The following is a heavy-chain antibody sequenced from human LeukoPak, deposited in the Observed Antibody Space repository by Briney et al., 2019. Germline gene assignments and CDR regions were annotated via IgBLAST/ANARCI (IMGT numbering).Heavy chain of an antibody. CDR2: IIPILGIA. J-gene: IGHJ1*01. V-gene: IGHV1-69*04. CDR1: GGTFSSYA. Sequence: SVKVSCKASGGTFSSYAISWVRQAPGQGLEWMGRIIPILGIANYAQKFQGRVTVTADKSTSTAYMELSSLRSEDTAVYYCARDVLMARQTVVVTGKHWGQGTLVTVSS. D-gene: IGHD2-21*02. CDR3: ARDVLMARQTVVVTGKH.